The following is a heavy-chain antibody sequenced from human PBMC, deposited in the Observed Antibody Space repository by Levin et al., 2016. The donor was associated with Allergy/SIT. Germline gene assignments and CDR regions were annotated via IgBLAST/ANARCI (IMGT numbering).Heavy chain of an antibody. V-gene: IGHV3-66*01. J-gene: IGHJ6*03. Sequence: GESLKISCAASGFIVSSSYMSWVRQAPGKGLEWVSVIYRGDNIYYADSVKGRFTISRDNARNSLFLQMDSLREDDTAVYYCARELGYAYGLYYYYYMDVWGKGTTVAVSS. CDR2: IYRGDNI. D-gene: IGHD3-10*01. CDR3: ARELGYAYGLYYYYYMDV. CDR1: GFIVSSSY.